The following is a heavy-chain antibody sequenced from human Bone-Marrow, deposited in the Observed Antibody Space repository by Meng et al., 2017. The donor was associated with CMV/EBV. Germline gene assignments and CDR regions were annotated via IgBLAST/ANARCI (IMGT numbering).Heavy chain of an antibody. CDR3: ARGGGYDFWSGDNYFDY. V-gene: IGHV3-48*03. CDR2: ISSSGSTI. Sequence: GALRLSCAASGFTFSSYEMNWVRQAPGKGLEWVSYISSSGSTIYYADSVKGRFTISRDNAKNSLYLQMNSLRAEDTAVYYCARGGGYDFWSGDNYFDYWGQGTLVTVYS. CDR1: GFTFSSYE. D-gene: IGHD3-3*01. J-gene: IGHJ4*02.